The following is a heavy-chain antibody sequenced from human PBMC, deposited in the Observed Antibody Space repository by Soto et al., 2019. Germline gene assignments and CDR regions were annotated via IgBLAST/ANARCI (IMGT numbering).Heavy chain of an antibody. V-gene: IGHV3-21*01. CDR1: GFTFSSYS. D-gene: IGHD1-26*01. J-gene: IGHJ4*02. Sequence: GGSLRLSCAASGFTFSSYSMNWVRQAPGKGLEWVSSISSSSSYIYYAGSVKGRFTISRDNAKNSLYLQMNSLRAEDTAVYYCAREGTYSGTGGSDYWGQGTLVTVSS. CDR2: ISSSSSYI. CDR3: AREGTYSGTGGSDY.